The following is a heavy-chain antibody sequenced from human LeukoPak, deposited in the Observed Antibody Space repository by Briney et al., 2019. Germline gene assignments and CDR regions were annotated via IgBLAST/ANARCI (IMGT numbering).Heavy chain of an antibody. J-gene: IGHJ5*02. V-gene: IGHV6-1*01. D-gene: IGHD3-3*01. Sequence: SQTLSLTYAISGDSVSSNSAAWNWIRQSPSRGLEWLGRTYYRSKWYNDYAVSVKSRITINPDTSKNQFSLQLNSVTPEDTAVYYCARDFQFTIFGVVTPYNWFDPWGQGTLVTVSS. CDR2: TYYRSKWYN. CDR1: GDSVSSNSAA. CDR3: ARDFQFTIFGVVTPYNWFDP.